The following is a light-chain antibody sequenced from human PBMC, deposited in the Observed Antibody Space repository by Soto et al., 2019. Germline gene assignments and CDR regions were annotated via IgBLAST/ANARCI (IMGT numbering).Light chain of an antibody. CDR3: HQSSSTPLT. Sequence: DVQMTQSPSSLSASVGDSVTITCRASQRVFNHLSWFQQRPGKGPKLLIYDASSLHAGVPSRFSGSGYGTDFTLTISTVQPEESAMYYCHQSSSTPLTFGGGTRVELK. V-gene: IGKV1-39*01. CDR1: QRVFNH. CDR2: DAS. J-gene: IGKJ4*01.